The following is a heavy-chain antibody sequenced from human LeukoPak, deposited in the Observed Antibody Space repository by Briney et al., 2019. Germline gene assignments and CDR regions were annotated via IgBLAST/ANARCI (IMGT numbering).Heavy chain of an antibody. D-gene: IGHD6-19*01. CDR3: ARISAVADK. CDR2: IYTSGST. Sequence: TSQTLSLTCTVSGGSISSGSYYWSWIRQPAGKGLEWIGRIYTSGSTNYNPSLKSRVTISVDTSKSQFSLKLSSVTAADTAVYYCARISAVADKWGQGTLVTVSS. CDR1: GGSISSGSYY. V-gene: IGHV4-61*02. J-gene: IGHJ4*02.